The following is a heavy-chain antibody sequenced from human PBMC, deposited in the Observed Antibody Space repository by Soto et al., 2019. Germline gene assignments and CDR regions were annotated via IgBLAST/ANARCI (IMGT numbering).Heavy chain of an antibody. CDR3: ARDGVRSGSYQYHYHMDV. D-gene: IGHD3-10*01. V-gene: IGHV3-48*01. J-gene: IGHJ6*03. CDR1: GYTFSSYN. Sequence: PGGSLRLSCAASGYTFSSYNMNWVRQAPGKGLEWVSYISSGSSNIYNADSVKGRFTISSDNAKNSLYLQMNSLRAEDTAVYYCARDGVRSGSYQYHYHMDVWGIGTTVTVSS. CDR2: ISSGSSNI.